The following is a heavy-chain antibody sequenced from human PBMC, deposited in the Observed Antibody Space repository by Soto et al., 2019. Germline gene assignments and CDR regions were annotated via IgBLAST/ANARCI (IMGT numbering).Heavy chain of an antibody. CDR2: IYYSGST. CDR1: GGSITTGGYS. CDR3: ARDAGEQRGLDF. D-gene: IGHD3-16*01. V-gene: IGHV4-31*03. J-gene: IGHJ4*02. Sequence: QVLLQESGPGLVKPSETLSLICLVSGGSITTGGYSWSWIRQHPGKVLDWIGNIYYSGSTPYNPPRKSRLTISVDTSKNQFSLKLTSVTAADTAVYYCARDAGEQRGLDFWGQGTLVTVSS.